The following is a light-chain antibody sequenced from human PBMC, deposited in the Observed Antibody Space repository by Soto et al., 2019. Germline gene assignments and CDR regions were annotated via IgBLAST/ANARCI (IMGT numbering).Light chain of an antibody. CDR1: SSDVGGSNG. J-gene: IGLJ1*01. Sequence: QSVLTQPPSVSGSPGQSVAISCTGTSSDVGGSNGVSWYQQPPGTAPKLIIYDVSNWPSGVPDRFSGSKSGNTASLIISGLQAEDEVDYYCSSYTSSSTYFFGTGTRSPS. CDR2: DVS. V-gene: IGLV2-18*02. CDR3: SSYTSSSTYF.